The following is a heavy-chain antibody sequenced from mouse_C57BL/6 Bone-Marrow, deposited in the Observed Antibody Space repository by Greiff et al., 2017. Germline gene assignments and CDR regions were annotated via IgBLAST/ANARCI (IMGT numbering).Heavy chain of an antibody. CDR2: IDPETGGT. D-gene: IGHD1-1*01. J-gene: IGHJ1*03. V-gene: IGHV1-15*01. CDR1: GYTFTDYE. CDR3: TRYLLLITRYFDV. Sequence: QVQLKQSGAELVRPGASVTLSCKASGYTFTDYEMHWVKQTPVHGLEWIGAIDPETGGTAYNQKFKGKAILTADKSSSTAYMELRSLTSEDSAVYYCTRYLLLITRYFDVWGTGTTVTVSS.